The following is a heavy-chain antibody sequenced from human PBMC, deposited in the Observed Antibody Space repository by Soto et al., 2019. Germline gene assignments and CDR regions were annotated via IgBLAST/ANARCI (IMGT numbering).Heavy chain of an antibody. Sequence: TSETLSLTCTVSCGSISSSIYYWGWIRQPPGKGLEWIGSIYYSGSTYYNPSLKSRVTISVDTSKNQFSLKLSSVTAADTAVYYCASPKIAFYNWFDPWGQGTLVTVS. V-gene: IGHV4-39*01. CDR2: IYYSGST. CDR3: ASPKIAFYNWFDP. D-gene: IGHD3-3*02. CDR1: CGSISSSIYY. J-gene: IGHJ5*02.